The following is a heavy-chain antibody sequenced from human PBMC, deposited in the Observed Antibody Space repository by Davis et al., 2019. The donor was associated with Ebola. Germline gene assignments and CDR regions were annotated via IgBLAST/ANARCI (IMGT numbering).Heavy chain of an antibody. CDR1: GFTFSSYA. J-gene: IGHJ4*02. D-gene: IGHD6-13*01. CDR3: AKDLNAGFDY. Sequence: GESLKISCAASGFTFSSYAMSWVRQAPGKGLEWVSAISGSGGSTYYADSVKGRFTIPRDNSKNTLYLQMNSLRAEDTAVYYCAKDLNAGFDYWGQGTLVTVSS. V-gene: IGHV3-23*01. CDR2: ISGSGGST.